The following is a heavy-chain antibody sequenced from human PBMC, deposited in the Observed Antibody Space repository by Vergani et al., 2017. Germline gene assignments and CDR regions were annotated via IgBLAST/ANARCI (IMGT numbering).Heavy chain of an antibody. Sequence: QVQLVESGGGVVQPGRSLRLSCAASGFTFSSYGMHWVRQAPGKGLEWVAVIWYDGSNKYYADSVKGRFTISRDNSKNTLYLQMNSLRAEDTAVYYCAREVGRYTYDGSGSDQNIDYWGQGTLVTVSS. J-gene: IGHJ4*02. CDR1: GFTFSSYG. CDR3: AREVGRYTYDGSGSDQNIDY. D-gene: IGHD3-10*01. V-gene: IGHV3-33*01. CDR2: IWYDGSNK.